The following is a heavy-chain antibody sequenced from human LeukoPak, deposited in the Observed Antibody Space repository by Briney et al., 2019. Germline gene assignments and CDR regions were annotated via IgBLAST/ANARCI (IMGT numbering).Heavy chain of an antibody. D-gene: IGHD3-9*01. CDR1: GFTFSSYA. V-gene: IGHV3-23*01. Sequence: GGSLRLSCAASGFTFSSYAMTWVRQPPGTGLEWVSSISGGGDSTFYADSVEGRFTISRDNSKNTVFLLMSSLRDADTAVYFCARGSWTLTGTSPYLDQCGQGTLVTVSS. CDR3: ARGSWTLTGTSPYLDQ. CDR2: ISGGGDST. J-gene: IGHJ4*02.